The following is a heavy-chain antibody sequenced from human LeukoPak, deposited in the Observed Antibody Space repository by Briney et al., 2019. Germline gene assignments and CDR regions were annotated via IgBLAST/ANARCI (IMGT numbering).Heavy chain of an antibody. J-gene: IGHJ5*02. V-gene: IGHV1-69*04. CDR2: IIPILGIA. Sequence: SVKVSCKASGGTFSSYTISWVGQAPGQGLEWMGRIIPILGIANYAQKFQGRVTITADKSTSTAYMELSSLRSEDTAVYYCARDRDIVVVPAAQYNWFDPWGQGTLLTVSS. CDR3: ARDRDIVVVPAAQYNWFDP. D-gene: IGHD2-2*01. CDR1: GGTFSSYT.